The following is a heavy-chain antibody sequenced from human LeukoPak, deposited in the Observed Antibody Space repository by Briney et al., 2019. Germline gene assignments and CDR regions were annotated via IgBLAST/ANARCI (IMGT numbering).Heavy chain of an antibody. V-gene: IGHV3-74*01. CDR3: ARNQQLGGHSYYYYGMDV. D-gene: IGHD3-16*01. Sequence: GGSLRLSCAASGFTFSSHWMHWVRQAPGKGLVWVSRINSDGSSTSYADSVRGRFTISRDNSKNTLYLQMNSLRADDTAIYYCARNQQLGGHSYYYYGMDVWGQGTTVTVSS. CDR1: GFTFSSHW. J-gene: IGHJ6*02. CDR2: INSDGSST.